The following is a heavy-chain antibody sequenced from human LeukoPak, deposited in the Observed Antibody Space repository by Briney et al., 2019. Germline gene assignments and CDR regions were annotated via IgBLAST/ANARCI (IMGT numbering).Heavy chain of an antibody. D-gene: IGHD3-22*01. CDR1: GFTFSSYA. J-gene: IGHJ4*02. CDR3: ASGYYDSSGYQWDFDY. V-gene: IGHV3-30*01. Sequence: GGSLRLSCAASGFTFSSYAMHWVRQAPGKGLEWVAVISYDGSNKYYADSVKGRFTISRDNSKNTLYLQMNSLRAEDTAAYYCASGYYDSSGYQWDFDYWGQGTLVTVSS. CDR2: ISYDGSNK.